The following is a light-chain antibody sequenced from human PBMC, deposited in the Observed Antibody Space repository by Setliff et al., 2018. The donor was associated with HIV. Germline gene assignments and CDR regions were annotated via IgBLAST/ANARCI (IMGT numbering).Light chain of an antibody. CDR2: QAT. V-gene: IGLV2-23*01. Sequence: QPALTQPASVSGSPGQSITISCTGTSNDVGRYDLVSWYQQQPARAPKLIIYQATRRPSGVSNRFSGSKSGNVASLSISGLQAEAEADYYCCSNTGINTYVFGSWTKDTVL. CDR1: SNDVGRYDL. CDR3: CSNTGINTYV. J-gene: IGLJ1*01.